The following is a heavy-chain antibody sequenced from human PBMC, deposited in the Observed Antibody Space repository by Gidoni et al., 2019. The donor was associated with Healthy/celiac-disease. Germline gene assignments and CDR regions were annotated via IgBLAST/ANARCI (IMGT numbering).Heavy chain of an antibody. J-gene: IGHJ6*03. CDR2: IWYDGSNK. V-gene: IGHV3-33*01. CDR1: GFTFSSYG. Sequence: QVQLVESGGGVVQPGRSLRLSCAASGFTFSSYGMHWVRQAPGKGRAWVAVIWYDGSNKYYADSVKGRFTISRDNSKNTLYLQMNSLRAEDTAVYYCARAGLAAASTNPLFYYYYMDVWGKGTTVTVSS. D-gene: IGHD6-13*01. CDR3: ARAGLAAASTNPLFYYYYMDV.